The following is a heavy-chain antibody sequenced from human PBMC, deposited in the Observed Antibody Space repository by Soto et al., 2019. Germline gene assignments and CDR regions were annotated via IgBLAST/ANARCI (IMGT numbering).Heavy chain of an antibody. V-gene: IGHV3-23*01. D-gene: IGHD6-6*01. CDR3: AKARGSSTRWGYNYMDV. CDR1: GFTFSSSA. Sequence: EVRLLDSGGDLIQPGGSLRLSCAASGFTFSSSAMSWVRQAPDKGLEWVSAVGGNSVSTFYADSVKARFAISKDSSKNTLFLQRNSVRGEDTAVYYCAKARGSSTRWGYNYMDVWCKVTTVSVS. J-gene: IGHJ6*03. CDR2: VGGNSVST.